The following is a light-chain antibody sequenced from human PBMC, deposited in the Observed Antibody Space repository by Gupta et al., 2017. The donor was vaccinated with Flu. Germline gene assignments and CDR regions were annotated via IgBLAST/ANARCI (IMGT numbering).Light chain of an antibody. Sequence: QSALTQPRSVSGSPGQSVTISCTGTSSDVGGYNYVSWYQQHPGKAPKLMIYDVSKRPSGVPDRFSGSKSGNTASLTISGLRVEDEADYYCCSDAGSYTYVFGGGTKLTVL. J-gene: IGLJ3*02. CDR3: CSDAGSYTYV. CDR2: DVS. CDR1: SSDVGGYNY. V-gene: IGLV2-11*01.